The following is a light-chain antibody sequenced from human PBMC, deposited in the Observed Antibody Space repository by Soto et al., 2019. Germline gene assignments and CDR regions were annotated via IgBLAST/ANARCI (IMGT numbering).Light chain of an antibody. CDR1: QSVSSN. J-gene: IGKJ1*01. CDR2: DAS. V-gene: IGKV3-11*01. CDR3: QQRSNWPPWT. Sequence: EIVMTHSPATLSVSPCERATLSCSASQSVSSNLAWYQQKPGQAPRLLIYDASNRATGIPARFSGSGSGTDFTLTISSLEPEDFAVYYCQQRSNWPPWTFGQGTKVDIK.